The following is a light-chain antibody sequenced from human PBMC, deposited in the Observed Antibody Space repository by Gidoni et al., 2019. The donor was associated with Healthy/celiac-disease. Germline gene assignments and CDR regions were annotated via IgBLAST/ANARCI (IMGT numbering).Light chain of an antibody. CDR3: QPSYSTPRT. CDR2: AAS. V-gene: IGKV1-39*01. J-gene: IGKJ1*01. CDR1: QSISSY. Sequence: DIQMTQSPSSLSASVGDRVTITCRASQSISSYLNWYQQKPGKAPKLLIYAASSLHSGVPSRFSGSGSGTDFPLTISSLQPEDFATYYCQPSYSTPRTFGQGTKVEIK.